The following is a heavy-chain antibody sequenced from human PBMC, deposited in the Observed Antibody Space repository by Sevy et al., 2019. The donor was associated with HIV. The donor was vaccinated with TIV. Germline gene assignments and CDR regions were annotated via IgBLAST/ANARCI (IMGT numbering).Heavy chain of an antibody. V-gene: IGHV3-23*01. Sequence: GGSLRLSCAVSGFNFGSYRMNWVRQGPGKGLEWVAGISDNGGETYYAVSVKGRFTVARDNSKNTLHLQMTGLKTGDTAIYYCAGGRYDSSGSFDAFDIWGQGTMVTVSS. CDR3: AGGRYDSSGSFDAFDI. J-gene: IGHJ3*02. CDR1: GFNFGSYR. D-gene: IGHD3-22*01. CDR2: ISDNGGET.